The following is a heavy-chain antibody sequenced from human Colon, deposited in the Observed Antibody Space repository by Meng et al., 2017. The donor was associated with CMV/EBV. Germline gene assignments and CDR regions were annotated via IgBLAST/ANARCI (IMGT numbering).Heavy chain of an antibody. CDR2: INAYNGDT. CDR1: GYTFSNYG. CDR3: ARGMGALGYYFDS. V-gene: IGHV1-18*01. J-gene: IGHJ4*02. Sequence: AKLVQTGDETKKPGPAVKVSGKTSGYTFSNYGITGVRQAPGQGLEWMGWINAYNGDTNYEQKFQCRVTMTTARSTSTAYMELRSLRCDDTAVYYCARGMGALGYYFDSWGQGTLVTVSS. D-gene: IGHD3-16*01.